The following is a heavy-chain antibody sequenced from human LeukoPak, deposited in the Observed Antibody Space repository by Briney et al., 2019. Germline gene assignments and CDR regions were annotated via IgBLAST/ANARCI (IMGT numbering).Heavy chain of an antibody. CDR2: ISYDAKSN. CDR1: GFTFSSYA. Sequence: PGGSLRLFCAASGFTFSSYAMHWVRQVPGKGLEWVAVISYDAKSNYHVDSVKGRFPISRDNSKNTLYLQMNSLRAEDTAVYYCAKDGGGYYPSYYYYMDVWGTGTTVTISS. D-gene: IGHD3-22*01. CDR3: AKDGGGYYPSYYYYMDV. V-gene: IGHV3-30*04. J-gene: IGHJ6*03.